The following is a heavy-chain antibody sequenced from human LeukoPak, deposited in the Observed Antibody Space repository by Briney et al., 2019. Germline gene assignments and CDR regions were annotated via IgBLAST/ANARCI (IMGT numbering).Heavy chain of an antibody. V-gene: IGHV4-59*01. CDR2: IYYSGST. J-gene: IGHJ1*01. D-gene: IGHD1-26*01. CDR3: ASTGATGIIYAKYFQH. CDR1: GGSISSYY. Sequence: SETLSLTCTVSGGSISSYYWSWIRQPPGKGLEYIGYIYYSGSTNYNPSPKSRVTISVDTSKNQFSLKLSSVTAADTAVYYCASTGATGIIYAKYFQHWGQGTLVTVSS.